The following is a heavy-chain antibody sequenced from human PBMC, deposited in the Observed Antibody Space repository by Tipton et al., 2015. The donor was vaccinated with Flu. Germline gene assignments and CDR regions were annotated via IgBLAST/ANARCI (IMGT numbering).Heavy chain of an antibody. J-gene: IGHJ6*04. CDR1: GGTFSSYA. CDR2: IIPIFGTA. D-gene: IGHD2-8*01. Sequence: QLVQSGAEVKKPGSSVKVSCKASGGTFSSYAISWVRQAPGQGLEWMGGIIPIFGTANYAQKFQGRVTITADESTSTAYMELSSLRSENTAVYYCARDRYCTNGVCQLMPLDVWGKGTTVTVSS. CDR3: ARDRYCTNGVCQLMPLDV. V-gene: IGHV1-69*01.